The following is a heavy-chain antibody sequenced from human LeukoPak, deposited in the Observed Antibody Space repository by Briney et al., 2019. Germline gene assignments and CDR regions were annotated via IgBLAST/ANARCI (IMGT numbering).Heavy chain of an antibody. V-gene: IGHV4-38-2*01. CDR2: IYHSGST. Sequence: SETLSLTCAVSGYSISSGYYWGWIRQPPGKGLEWIGSIYHSGSTYYNPSLKSRVTISVDTSKNQFSLKLSSATAADTAVYYCARLPFPNWDTDYDYWGQGTLVTVSS. CDR3: ARLPFPNWDTDYDY. J-gene: IGHJ4*02. D-gene: IGHD1-1*01. CDR1: GYSISSGYY.